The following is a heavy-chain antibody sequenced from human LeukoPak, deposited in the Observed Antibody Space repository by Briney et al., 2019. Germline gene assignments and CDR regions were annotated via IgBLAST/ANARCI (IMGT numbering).Heavy chain of an antibody. V-gene: IGHV4-59*01. CDR1: GGSISSYY. CDR2: IYYSGST. CDR3: ARVGPAGEYYFDY. Sequence: SETLSLTCTVSGGSISSYYWSWIRQPPGKGLEWIGYIYYSGSTNYNPSLKSRVTISVDTSKNQFSLKLSSVTAADTAVYYCARVGPAGEYYFDYWGQVTLVTVSS. J-gene: IGHJ4*02. D-gene: IGHD2-2*01.